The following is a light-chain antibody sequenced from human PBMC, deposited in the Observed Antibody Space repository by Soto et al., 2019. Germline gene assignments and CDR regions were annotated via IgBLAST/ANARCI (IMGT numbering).Light chain of an antibody. CDR1: SSNIGSNT. Sequence: QSVLTQPPSAYGTPGQRVTISCSGSSSNIGSNTVNWYQQLPGTAPKLLIYSNNQRPSGVPDRFSGSKSGTSASLAISGLQSEDEADYYCAAWDDSLSYVFGTGTKVTVL. CDR3: AAWDDSLSYV. CDR2: SNN. J-gene: IGLJ1*01. V-gene: IGLV1-44*01.